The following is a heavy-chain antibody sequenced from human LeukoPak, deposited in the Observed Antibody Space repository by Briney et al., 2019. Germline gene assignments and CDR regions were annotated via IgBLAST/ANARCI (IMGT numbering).Heavy chain of an antibody. CDR3: ARGQIGVAGLDY. D-gene: IGHD6-19*01. CDR2: VFSGGDT. J-gene: IGHJ4*02. Sequence: PGGSLRLSCAAAGFTVSNNYIHWVRQAPGKGLEWVSVVFSGGDTYYADSVEGRFTISRDNSKNAIYLQMNSLRVEDTAIYYCARGQIGVAGLDYWGQGTLVTVSS. V-gene: IGHV3-53*01. CDR1: GFTVSNNY.